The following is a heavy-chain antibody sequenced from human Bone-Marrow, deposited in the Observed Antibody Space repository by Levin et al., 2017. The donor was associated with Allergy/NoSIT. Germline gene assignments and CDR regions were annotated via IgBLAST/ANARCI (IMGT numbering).Heavy chain of an antibody. Sequence: TSETLSLTCSVSGYSIRSAYYWGWIRQTPGKGLEWIGSVFHTGTTSYNPSLQSRVTMSRDTSKNHFSLQLRSVTAADTDIYYCVRDGGYQLLPLLSYFDYWGQGVLVTVSS. V-gene: IGHV4-38-2*02. D-gene: IGHD1-26*01. CDR3: VRDGGYQLLPLLSYFDY. CDR1: GYSIRSAYY. CDR2: VFHTGTT. J-gene: IGHJ4*02.